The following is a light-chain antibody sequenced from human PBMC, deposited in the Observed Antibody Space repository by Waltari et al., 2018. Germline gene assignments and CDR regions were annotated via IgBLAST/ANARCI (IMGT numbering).Light chain of an antibody. CDR1: NSNIGGYTF. Sequence: QSALTQPASVSGSPGKSITISCTGLNSNIGGYTFVSWSKQHPAKPPNLRFFDVTNRPSGVSDRFSGSKSGNTASLTISGLQADDEAVYYCSSYTSNSTLGVFGGGTRLTVL. V-gene: IGLV2-14*03. CDR2: DVT. CDR3: SSYTSNSTLGV. J-gene: IGLJ3*02.